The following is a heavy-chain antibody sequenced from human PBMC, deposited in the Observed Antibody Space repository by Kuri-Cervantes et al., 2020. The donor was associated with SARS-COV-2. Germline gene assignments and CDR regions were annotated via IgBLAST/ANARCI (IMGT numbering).Heavy chain of an antibody. V-gene: IGHV3-30*02. CDR2: IRYDGSNK. Sequence: GESPKISCAASGFTFSSYGMHWVRQAPGKGLEWVAFIRYDGSNKFYADSEKGRFTISRDNSKNTLYLQMNSLRAEDTAVYYCAKDQHGIVVVVAAIDYWGQGTLVTVSS. J-gene: IGHJ4*02. D-gene: IGHD2-15*01. CDR3: AKDQHGIVVVVAAIDY. CDR1: GFTFSSYG.